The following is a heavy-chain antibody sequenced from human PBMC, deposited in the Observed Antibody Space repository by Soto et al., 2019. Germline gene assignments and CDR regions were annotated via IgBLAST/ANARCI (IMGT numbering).Heavy chain of an antibody. CDR3: AKVAPTVLRYFDWPPPPYYYSYGMDV. J-gene: IGHJ6*02. CDR1: GFTFSSYS. V-gene: IGHV3-48*02. D-gene: IGHD3-9*01. Sequence: EVQLVESGGGLVQPGGSLRLSCAASGFTFSSYSMNWVRQAPGKGLEWVSYISSSSSTIYYADSVKGRFTISRDNAKNSLYLQMNRLRDEDTAVYYCAKVAPTVLRYFDWPPPPYYYSYGMDVWGQGTTVTVSS. CDR2: ISSSSSTI.